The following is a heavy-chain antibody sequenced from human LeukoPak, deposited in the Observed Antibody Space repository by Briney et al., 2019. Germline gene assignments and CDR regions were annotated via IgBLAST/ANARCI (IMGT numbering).Heavy chain of an antibody. J-gene: IGHJ4*02. V-gene: IGHV3-30*01. D-gene: IGHD3-16*01. Sequence: GGSLRLSCAASGFTFSSYAMHWVRQAPGKGLEWVAVISYDGSNKYYADSVKGRFTISRDNSKNTLYLQMNSLRAEDTAVYYCARGGGLTLDYWGQGTLVTVSS. CDR2: ISYDGSNK. CDR1: GFTFSSYA. CDR3: ARGGGLTLDY.